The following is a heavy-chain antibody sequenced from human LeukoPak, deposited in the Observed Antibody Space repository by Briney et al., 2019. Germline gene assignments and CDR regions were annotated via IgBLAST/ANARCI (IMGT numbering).Heavy chain of an antibody. J-gene: IGHJ4*02. V-gene: IGHV3-48*02. CDR2: LSSSSKTI. CDR1: GXTFSSYS. CDR3: ARDQGIFDY. Sequence: GGSLRLSWAASGXTFSSYSMNWVRQAPGKGLEWVPYLSSSSKTIYYADSVKGRFTISRDNAKNLLYLQMNSLRDEDSAVYYCARDQGIFDYWGQGTLVTVSS.